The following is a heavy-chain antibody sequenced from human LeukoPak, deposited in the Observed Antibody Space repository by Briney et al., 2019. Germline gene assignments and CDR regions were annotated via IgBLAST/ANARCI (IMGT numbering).Heavy chain of an antibody. D-gene: IGHD3-22*01. Sequence: GASVKVSCKASGYTFTNYGISWVRQAAGQGREWMGWISAYNGNTNYAQKLQGRVTMTTDRSTSTAYMELRSLRSDDTAVYYCARDQDYSDSSGYYTPFDYWGQGTLVTVSS. J-gene: IGHJ4*02. CDR2: ISAYNGNT. CDR1: GYTFTNYG. CDR3: ARDQDYSDSSGYYTPFDY. V-gene: IGHV1-18*01.